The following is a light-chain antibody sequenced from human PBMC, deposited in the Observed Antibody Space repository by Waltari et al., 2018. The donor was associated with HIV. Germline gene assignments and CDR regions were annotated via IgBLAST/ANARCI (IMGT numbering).Light chain of an antibody. CDR3: ATWDDSLNGWV. CDR2: TTN. V-gene: IGLV1-44*01. J-gene: IGLJ3*02. CDR1: SSNIATNT. Sequence: QSVLTQPPSASGTPRQRVTIASSGSSSNIATNTVNCYQQLPGTAPKLLIYTTNQRPSGVPARFSGSKSGTSASLAISGLQSDDDADYYCATWDDSLNGWVFGGGTRLTVL.